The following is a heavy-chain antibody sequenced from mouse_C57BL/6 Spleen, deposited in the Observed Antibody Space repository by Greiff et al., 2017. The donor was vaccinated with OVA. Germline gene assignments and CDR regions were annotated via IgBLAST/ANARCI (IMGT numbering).Heavy chain of an antibody. Sequence: QVQLKQPGAELVKPGASVKVSCKASGYTFTSYWMHWVKQRPGQGLEWIGRIHPSDSDTNYNQKFKGKATLTVDKSSSTAYMQLSSLTSEDSAVYYCAIRGYYSNYPYAMDYWGQGTSVTVSS. CDR1: GYTFTSYW. CDR3: AIRGYYSNYPYAMDY. D-gene: IGHD2-5*01. V-gene: IGHV1-74*01. CDR2: IHPSDSDT. J-gene: IGHJ4*01.